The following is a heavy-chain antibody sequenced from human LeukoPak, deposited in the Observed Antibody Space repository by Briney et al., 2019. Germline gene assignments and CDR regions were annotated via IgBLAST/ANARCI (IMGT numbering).Heavy chain of an antibody. V-gene: IGHV4-34*01. D-gene: IGHD6-19*01. CDR1: GGSFSGYY. Sequence: SETLSLTCAVYGGSFSGYYWSWIRQPPGKGLEWIGEINHSGSTNYNPSLKSRVTISVDTPKNQFSLKLSSVTAADTAVYYCARGSGIAVAGNYYYYMDVWGKGTTVTVSS. CDR2: INHSGST. J-gene: IGHJ6*03. CDR3: ARGSGIAVAGNYYYYMDV.